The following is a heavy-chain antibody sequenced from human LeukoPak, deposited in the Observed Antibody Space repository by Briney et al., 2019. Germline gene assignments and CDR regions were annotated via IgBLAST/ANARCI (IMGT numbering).Heavy chain of an antibody. CDR2: INERGDIT. CDR1: GFTFSRHP. V-gene: IGHV3-23*01. CDR3: AKPSSGYGSFDS. D-gene: IGHD6-19*01. J-gene: IGHJ4*02. Sequence: GSLRLSCVASGFTFSRHPMSWVRQAPGNGLELVSAINERGDITKYADSVMRRFTISRDSSKNTLYLQMNSLRAEDTAVYYCAKPSSGYGSFDSWGQGTLVTVSS.